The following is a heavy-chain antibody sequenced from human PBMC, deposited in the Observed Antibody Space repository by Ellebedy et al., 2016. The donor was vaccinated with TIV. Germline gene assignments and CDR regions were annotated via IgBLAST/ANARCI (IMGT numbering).Heavy chain of an antibody. CDR3: ARASSGRYYRRTFDI. D-gene: IGHD1-26*01. CDR1: GYTFTTYY. Sequence: ASVKVSCKASGYTFTTYYMHWVRQAPGQGLQWMGMINPLGGSTHYAQKLEGRVTMTRDTSTSTVYMELSSLGSEDTAVYYCARASSGRYYRRTFDIWGQGTMVTVSS. CDR2: INPLGGST. V-gene: IGHV1-46*04. J-gene: IGHJ3*02.